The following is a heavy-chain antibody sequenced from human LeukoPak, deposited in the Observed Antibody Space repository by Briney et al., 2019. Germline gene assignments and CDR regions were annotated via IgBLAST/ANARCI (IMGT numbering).Heavy chain of an antibody. CDR1: GFTFSNYA. V-gene: IGHV3-30*02. Sequence: GGSLRLSCAASGFTFSNYAMIWVRQAPGKGLEWVALIRYDGNKKSYADSVKGRFTISRDNSKNTLYLQMNSLRVEDTAVYYCARDGSGAAQGDWGQGTLVTVSS. D-gene: IGHD3-10*01. J-gene: IGHJ4*02. CDR2: IRYDGNKK. CDR3: ARDGSGAAQGD.